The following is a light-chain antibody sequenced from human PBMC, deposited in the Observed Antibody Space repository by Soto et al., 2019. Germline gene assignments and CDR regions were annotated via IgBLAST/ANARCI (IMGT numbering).Light chain of an antibody. CDR2: DVS. CDR1: SSDVGGYTS. J-gene: IGLJ2*01. V-gene: IGLV2-11*01. Sequence: QSALTQPRSVSGSPGQSVTISCTRTSSDVGGYTSVSWYQQYPGKAPKLIIYDVSQRPSGVPDRFSGSKSGNTASLTISGLRAEDEADYHCCSYVGMYTFLLFGGGTKLTVL. CDR3: CSYVGMYTFLL.